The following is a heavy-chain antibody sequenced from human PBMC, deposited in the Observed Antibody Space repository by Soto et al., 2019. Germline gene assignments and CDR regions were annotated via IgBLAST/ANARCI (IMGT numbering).Heavy chain of an antibody. V-gene: IGHV4-59*01. CDR2: IYYYGYT. CDR1: GGSFSGYY. J-gene: IGHJ6*01. D-gene: IGHD1-26*01. Sequence: PXATLSLTCIVSGGSFSGYYWNWIRQSPGMGLEWIGYIYYYGYTSYNPSLKSRVTISVDTSKNQFSLQLTSVTAADTAVYYCARDILHGSSYYGTDVWGQGTTVTVSS. CDR3: ARDILHGSSYYGTDV.